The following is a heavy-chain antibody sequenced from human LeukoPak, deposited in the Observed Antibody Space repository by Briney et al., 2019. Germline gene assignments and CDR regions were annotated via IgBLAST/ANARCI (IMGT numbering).Heavy chain of an antibody. D-gene: IGHD4-23*01. CDR3: ARARTTVVTSYWYFDL. J-gene: IGHJ2*01. CDR2: IYYSGST. V-gene: IGHV4-30-4*01. Sequence: SETLSLTCTVSGGFISSGDYYWSWIRQPPGKGLEWIGYIYYSGSTYYNPSLKSRVTTSVDTSKNQFSLKLSSVTAADTAVYYCARARTTVVTSYWYFDLWGRGTLVTVSS. CDR1: GGFISSGDYY.